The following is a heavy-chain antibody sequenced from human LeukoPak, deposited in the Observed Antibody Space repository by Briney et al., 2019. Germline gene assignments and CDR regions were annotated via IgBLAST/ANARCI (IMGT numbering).Heavy chain of an antibody. D-gene: IGHD4-23*01. V-gene: IGHV1-18*01. CDR2: ISAYNGNT. Sequence: GASVKVSCKASGYTFTSYGISWVRQAPGQGLEWMGWISAYNGNTNYAQKLQGRVTMTTDTSTSTAYMELRSLRSDDTAVYYCAREKAMIDYGGNPSWFDPWGQGTLVTVSS. J-gene: IGHJ5*02. CDR1: GYTFTSYG. CDR3: AREKAMIDYGGNPSWFDP.